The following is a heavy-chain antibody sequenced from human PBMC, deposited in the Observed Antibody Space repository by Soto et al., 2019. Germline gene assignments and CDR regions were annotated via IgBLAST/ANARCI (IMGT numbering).Heavy chain of an antibody. Sequence: QVQLVESGGGVVQPGRSLRLSCAASGFTFSSYAMHWVRQAPGEGLEWVAVISYDGSNKYYADSVKGRFTISRDNSKNTLYLQMNSLRAEDTAVYYCARGRYCISTSCYEDYYYGMDVWGQGTTVTVSS. V-gene: IGHV3-30-3*01. J-gene: IGHJ6*02. D-gene: IGHD2-2*01. CDR3: ARGRYCISTSCYEDYYYGMDV. CDR1: GFTFSSYA. CDR2: ISYDGSNK.